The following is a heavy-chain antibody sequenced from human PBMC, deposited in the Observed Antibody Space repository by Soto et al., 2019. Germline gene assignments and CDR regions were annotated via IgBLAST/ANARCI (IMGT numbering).Heavy chain of an antibody. CDR1: GGSISSGDYS. V-gene: IGHV4-30-2*01. D-gene: IGHD5-18*01. CDR3: ARGYGRNFDY. CDR2: IYFGGST. Sequence: PSETLSLTCAVSGGSISSGDYSWNWIRQPPGKGLEWIGYIYFGGSTYYNPSLQSRVTMSVDRSRNQFSLKLNSVTAADTAVYYCARGYGRNFDYWGQGTLVTVSS. J-gene: IGHJ4*02.